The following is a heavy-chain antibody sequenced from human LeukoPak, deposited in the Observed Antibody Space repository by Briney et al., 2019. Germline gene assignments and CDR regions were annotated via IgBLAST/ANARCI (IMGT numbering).Heavy chain of an antibody. D-gene: IGHD2-2*01. Sequence: ETLSLTCAVYGGSFSGYYWSWVRQAPGKGLEWVSAISGSGGSTYYADSVKGRFTISRDNSKNTLYLQMNSLRAEDTAVYYCAKEPTYCSSTSCFYFDYWGQGTLVTVSS. CDR1: GGSFSGYY. J-gene: IGHJ4*02. CDR3: AKEPTYCSSTSCFYFDY. V-gene: IGHV3-23*01. CDR2: ISGSGGST.